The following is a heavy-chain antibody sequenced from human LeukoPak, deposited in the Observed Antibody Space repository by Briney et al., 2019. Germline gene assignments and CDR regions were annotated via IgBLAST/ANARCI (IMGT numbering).Heavy chain of an antibody. J-gene: IGHJ5*02. Sequence: ASVKVSCKASGYTFTTYNMHWVRQPPGQGLGGLGLNDTSDGNTNYAKKFLDRVTMTRDKSTSTVYMELSGLRSYDTSVYYWATERSGVTWFDPWGQGTLVTVSS. D-gene: IGHD2-15*01. CDR3: ATERSGVTWFDP. V-gene: IGHV1-46*01. CDR1: GYTFTTYN. CDR2: NDTSDGNT.